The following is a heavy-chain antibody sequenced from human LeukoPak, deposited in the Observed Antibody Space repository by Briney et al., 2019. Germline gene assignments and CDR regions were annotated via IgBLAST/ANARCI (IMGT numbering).Heavy chain of an antibody. CDR3: AKDERSDGYIYYYYYGMDV. CDR2: ISYDGSNK. Sequence: GGSLRLSCAASGFSFSKAWMSWVRQAPGKGLEWVAVISYDGSNKYYADSVKGRFTISRDNSKNTLYLQMNSLRAEDTAVYYCAKDERSDGYIYYYYYGMDVWGQGTTVTVSS. V-gene: IGHV3-30*18. J-gene: IGHJ6*02. CDR1: GFSFSKAW. D-gene: IGHD5-24*01.